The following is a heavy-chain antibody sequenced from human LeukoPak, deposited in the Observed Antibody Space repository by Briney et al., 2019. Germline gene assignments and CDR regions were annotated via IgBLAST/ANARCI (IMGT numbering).Heavy chain of an antibody. V-gene: IGHV3-48*02. CDR3: ARDKDWAFDY. Sequence: GGSLRLSCAGSGFTFSSFSMTWVRQAPGKGLEWISYISGRDNNIHYADSVKGRFTISRDNAKNSLYLQMNSLRDEDTAVYYCARDKDWAFDYWGQGTLVTVSS. CDR2: ISGRDNNI. J-gene: IGHJ4*02. D-gene: IGHD3-9*01. CDR1: GFTFSSFS.